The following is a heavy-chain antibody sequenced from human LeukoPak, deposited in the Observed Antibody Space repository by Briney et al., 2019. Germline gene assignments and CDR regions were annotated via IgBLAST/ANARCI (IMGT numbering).Heavy chain of an antibody. D-gene: IGHD2-2*02. J-gene: IGHJ4*02. CDR3: AKVGYCSSTSCYTGSVDY. CDR1: GFTFSSYA. CDR2: ISGSGGST. Sequence: PGGSLRLSCAASGFTFSSYAMSWVRQAPGKGLEWVSAISGSGGSTYYADSVKGRFTISRDNSKNTLYLQMNSLRAEDTAVYYCAKVGYCSSTSCYTGSVDYWAREPWSPSPQ. V-gene: IGHV3-23*01.